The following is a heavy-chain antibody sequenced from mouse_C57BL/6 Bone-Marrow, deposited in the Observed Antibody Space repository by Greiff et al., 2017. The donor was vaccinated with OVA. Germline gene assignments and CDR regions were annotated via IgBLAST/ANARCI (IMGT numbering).Heavy chain of an antibody. J-gene: IGHJ1*03. CDR3: ASPYDRYFDV. CDR2: IWSGGST. CDR1: GFSLTSYG. Sequence: QVQLKQSGPGLVQPSQSLSITCTVSGFSLTSYGVHWVRQSPGTGLEWLGVIWSGGSTDYNAAFISRLSISKDNSKSQVFFKMNSLQADDTAIYYCASPYDRYFDVWGTGTTVTVSS. V-gene: IGHV2-2*01. D-gene: IGHD2-3*01.